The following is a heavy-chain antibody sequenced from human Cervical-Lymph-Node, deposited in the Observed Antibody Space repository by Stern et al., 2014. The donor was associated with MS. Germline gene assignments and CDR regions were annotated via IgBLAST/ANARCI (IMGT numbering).Heavy chain of an antibody. CDR2: VSYDGIVQ. CDR3: AKPVVTAISFGS. J-gene: IGHJ4*02. V-gene: IGHV3-30*18. Sequence: VQLVESGGGVVQPGRSLRLSCAGSGFNFNRYGMHWVRQAPGKELEWVAFVSYDGIVQYYADSVKGRFIISRDNSKNTLSLQMSSLRREDTAVYYCAKPVVTAISFGSWGQGTLVTVSS. CDR1: GFNFNRYG. D-gene: IGHD2-21*02.